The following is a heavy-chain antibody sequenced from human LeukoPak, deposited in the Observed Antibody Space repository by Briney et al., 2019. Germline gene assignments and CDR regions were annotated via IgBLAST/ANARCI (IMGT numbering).Heavy chain of an antibody. J-gene: IGHJ2*01. CDR3: ARGVTMIVVVIHDWYFDL. CDR1: GGSISSSSYY. V-gene: IGHV4-39*01. CDR2: IYYTRST. D-gene: IGHD3-22*01. Sequence: SETLSLTCTVSGGSISSSSYYWGWVRQPPGKGLEWIGSIYYTRSTYYNPSLKSRVTISVDTSKNQFSLKLTSVTAADTAVYYCARGVTMIVVVIHDWYFDLWGRGTLVTVSS.